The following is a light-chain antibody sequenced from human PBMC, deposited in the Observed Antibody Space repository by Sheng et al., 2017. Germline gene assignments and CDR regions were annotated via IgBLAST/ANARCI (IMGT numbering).Light chain of an antibody. CDR2: DSN. J-gene: IGLJ1*01. CDR3: GAWDSSLSAYV. V-gene: IGLV1-51*01. Sequence: QSVLTQPPSVSAAPGQKVTISCSGSSSNIGSNYVSWFQQLPGTAPKLLIYDSNKRPSGIPDRFSGSKSGTSATLGITGLQTGDEADYYCGAWDSSLSAYVFGTETKVTVL. CDR1: SSNIGSNY.